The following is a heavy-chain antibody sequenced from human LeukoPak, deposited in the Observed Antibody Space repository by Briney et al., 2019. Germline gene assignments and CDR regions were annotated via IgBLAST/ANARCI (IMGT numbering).Heavy chain of an antibody. CDR2: ISPYDGDT. Sequence: ASVKVSCKASGYTFAIYGISWVRQAPGQGLEWMAWISPYDGDTNYAQNFEGRVTMTTETSTSTAYIELRSLRSDDTAIYYCARDYCTRGGDCYKEDLFDPWGQGTLVTVSS. D-gene: IGHD2-21*02. CDR3: ARDYCTRGGDCYKEDLFDP. J-gene: IGHJ5*02. V-gene: IGHV1-18*01. CDR1: GYTFAIYG.